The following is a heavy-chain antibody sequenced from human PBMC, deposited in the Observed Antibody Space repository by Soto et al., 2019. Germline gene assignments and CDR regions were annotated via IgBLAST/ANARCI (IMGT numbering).Heavy chain of an antibody. Sequence: SETLSLTCTVSGGSISSSSYYWGWIRQPPGKGLEWIGYIYYSGSTNYNPSLKSRVTISVDTSKNQFSLKLSSVTAADTAVYYCARVNSYSYYYYDGLDVWGQGTTVTVSS. D-gene: IGHD1-26*01. CDR1: GGSISSSSYY. CDR3: ARVNSYSYYYYDGLDV. J-gene: IGHJ6*02. CDR2: IYYSGST. V-gene: IGHV4-61*05.